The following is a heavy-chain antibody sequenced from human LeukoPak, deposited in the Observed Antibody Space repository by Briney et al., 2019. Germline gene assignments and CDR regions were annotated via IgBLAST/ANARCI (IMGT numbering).Heavy chain of an antibody. J-gene: IGHJ6*02. V-gene: IGHV4-31*03. CDR2: IYYSGGT. Sequence: SQTLSLTCTVSGGSISSGGYYWSWIRQHPGKGLEWIGYIYYSGGTYYNPSLKSRVTISVDTSKNQFSLKLSSVTAADTAVYYCARDSPSYGMDVWGQGTTVTVSS. CDR3: ARDSPSYGMDV. CDR1: GGSISSGGYY.